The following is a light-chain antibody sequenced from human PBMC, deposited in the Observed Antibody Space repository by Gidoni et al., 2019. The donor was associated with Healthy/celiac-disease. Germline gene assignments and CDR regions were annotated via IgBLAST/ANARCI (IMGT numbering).Light chain of an antibody. J-gene: IGLJ2*01. V-gene: IGLV2-14*01. CDR1: SSDVGGYNY. CDR2: EVS. CDR3: SSYTSSSTLVV. Sequence: GQSSTISCTGTSSDVGGYNYVSWYQQHPGKAPKLMIYEVSNRPSGVSNRFSGSKSGNTASLTIAGLQAEDEADYYCSSYTSSSTLVVFGGGTKLTVL.